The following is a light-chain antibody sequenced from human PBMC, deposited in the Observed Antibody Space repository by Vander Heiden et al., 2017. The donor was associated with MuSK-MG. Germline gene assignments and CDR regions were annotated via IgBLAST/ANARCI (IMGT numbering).Light chain of an antibody. J-gene: IGLJ1*01. CDR3: CSYSSSDTYV. V-gene: IGLV2-14*03. CDR2: DVS. CDR1: SSDVGDYDY. Sequence: QSALTQPASVSGSPGQSITISCTGTSSDVGDYDYVSWYQQHPGKAPKLMIYDVSDRPSGVSNRFSGSKSGNTASLTISGRQAEDEADYFCCSYSSSDTYVFGTGTKVTVL.